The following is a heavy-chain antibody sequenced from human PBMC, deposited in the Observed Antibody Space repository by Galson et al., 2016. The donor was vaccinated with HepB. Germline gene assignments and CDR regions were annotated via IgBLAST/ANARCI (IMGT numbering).Heavy chain of an antibody. CDR2: VYAGGTTK. D-gene: IGHD3-3*01. CDR1: GFTFSRNW. CDR3: ARSGDFRSGYSGYGMDV. V-gene: IGHV3-66*01. J-gene: IGHJ6*02. Sequence: SLRLSCAASGFTFSRNWMSWVRQAPGRGLEWVSVVYAGGTTKYYADSVKGRFTISRDNSKNTLYLQMNSLRGEDTALYYCARSGDFRSGYSGYGMDVWGQGTTVTVSS.